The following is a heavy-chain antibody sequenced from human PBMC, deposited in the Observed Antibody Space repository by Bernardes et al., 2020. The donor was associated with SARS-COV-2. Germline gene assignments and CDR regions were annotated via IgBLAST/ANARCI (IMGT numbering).Heavy chain of an antibody. CDR2: IYYSGST. Sequence: SESLSLSCTVSGFCISSYSLRWIRQPPGKGLEWIGSIYYSGSTNYNPSLKSRVTISVDTSKNQLSLKLSSVTAADTAVYYWARVGAGDAFDIWGQGTMVTGSA. D-gene: IGHD1-26*01. J-gene: IGHJ3*02. V-gene: IGHV4-59*01. CDR1: GFCISSYS. CDR3: ARVGAGDAFDI.